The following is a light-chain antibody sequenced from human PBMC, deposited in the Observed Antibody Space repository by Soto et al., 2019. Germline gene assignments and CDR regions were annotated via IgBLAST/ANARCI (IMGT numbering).Light chain of an antibody. Sequence: QSVLTQPASVSGSPGQSITISCTGRGRDIGAYDYVSWYQQHAGKAPKLLIYGVKNRPSGVSYRFSDSKSAFTASLTISGLQAEDEAHYYCSSYTTSYFYVFGPGTKLTVL. J-gene: IGLJ1*01. CDR1: GRDIGAYDY. CDR2: GVK. CDR3: SSYTTSYFYV. V-gene: IGLV2-14*01.